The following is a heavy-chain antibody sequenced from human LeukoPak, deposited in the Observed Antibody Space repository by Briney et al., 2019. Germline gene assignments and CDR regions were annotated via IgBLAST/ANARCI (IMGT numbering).Heavy chain of an antibody. J-gene: IGHJ4*02. CDR2: ISASGNT. Sequence: SETLSLTCTVSGASIPSSYYWSWIRQPPGKGLECIGYISASGNTNYNPSLKGRVTISVDTSKSQFSLNLSSVTAADTAISYCARLTGGGSYWGYFDYWGQGNLVTVSS. CDR1: GASIPSSYY. D-gene: IGHD1-26*01. CDR3: ARLTGGGSYWGYFDY. V-gene: IGHV4-4*09.